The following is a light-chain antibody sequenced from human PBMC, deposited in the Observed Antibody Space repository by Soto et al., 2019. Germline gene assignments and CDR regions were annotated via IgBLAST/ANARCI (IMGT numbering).Light chain of an antibody. CDR2: DVS. CDR3: SSYTTSNTRQIV. Sequence: QPASVSGSPGQSITISCTGTSSDVGGYNYVSWYQHHPGKAPKLIIYDVSNRPSGVSIRFSGSKSDNTASLTISGLQPEDEADYHCSSYTTSNTRQIVFGTGTKVTVL. J-gene: IGLJ1*01. V-gene: IGLV2-14*03. CDR1: SSDVGGYNY.